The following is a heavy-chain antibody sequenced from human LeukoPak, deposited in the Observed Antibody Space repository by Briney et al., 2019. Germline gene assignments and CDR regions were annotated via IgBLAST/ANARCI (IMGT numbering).Heavy chain of an antibody. Sequence: SQTLSLTCTVSGGSISSGSYYWSWIRQPAGKGLEWIGRIYTSGSTNYNPSLKSRVTISVDTSKNQFSLKLSSVTAADTAVYYCASFSPRSEQQLVPWVGPPDYWGQGTLVTVSS. J-gene: IGHJ4*02. CDR1: GGSISSGSYY. CDR3: ASFSPRSEQQLVPWVGPPDY. D-gene: IGHD6-13*01. CDR2: IYTSGST. V-gene: IGHV4-61*02.